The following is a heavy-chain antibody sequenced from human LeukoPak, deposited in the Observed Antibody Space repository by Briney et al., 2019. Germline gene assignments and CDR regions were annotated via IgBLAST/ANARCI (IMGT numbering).Heavy chain of an antibody. Sequence: GGSLRLSCAASGFTFSSYSMNWVRQAPGKGPEWVSSISSSSSYIYYADSVKGRFTISRDNAKNSLYLQMNSLRAEDTAVYYCARAAGATTRGAFDIWGQGTMVTVSS. J-gene: IGHJ3*02. CDR1: GFTFSSYS. CDR3: ARAAGATTRGAFDI. D-gene: IGHD1-26*01. V-gene: IGHV3-21*01. CDR2: ISSSSSYI.